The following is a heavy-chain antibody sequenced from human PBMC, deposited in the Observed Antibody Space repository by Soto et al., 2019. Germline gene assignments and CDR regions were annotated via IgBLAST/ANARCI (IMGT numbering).Heavy chain of an antibody. J-gene: IGHJ4*02. CDR3: ARSGPGQDCRGGGCHRTFAF. CDR2: ISSYATNK. D-gene: IGHD2-15*01. CDR1: GFSFSDYG. V-gene: IGHV3-30*03. Sequence: GGSLRLSCAASGFSFSDYGFHWVRLAPGKGLEWLAFISSYATNKYYPYSLEDRLTVSRDNSKNTLYLQMNSLRPEDTAVYFCARSGPGQDCRGGGCHRTFAFWGQGTLVTVSS.